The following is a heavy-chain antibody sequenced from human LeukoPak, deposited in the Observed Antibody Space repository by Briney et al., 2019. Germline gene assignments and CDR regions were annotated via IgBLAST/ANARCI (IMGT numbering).Heavy chain of an antibody. D-gene: IGHD6-13*01. CDR1: GFSISSNYY. J-gene: IGHJ5*02. V-gene: IGHV4-38-2*02. Sequence: SETLSLTCTVSGFSISSNYYWGWIRQPPGKGLEWIGSIYHSGSTYYNPSLKSRVTISVDRSKNQFSLKLSSVTAAETAVYCCARDYSSTWYPSWFDPWGQGTLVTVSS. CDR3: ARDYSSTWYPSWFDP. CDR2: IYHSGST.